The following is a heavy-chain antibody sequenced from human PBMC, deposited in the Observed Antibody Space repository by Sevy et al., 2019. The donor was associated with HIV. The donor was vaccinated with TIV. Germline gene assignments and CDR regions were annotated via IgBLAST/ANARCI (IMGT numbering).Heavy chain of an antibody. CDR2: IRSRLNNYAT. CDR1: GFTFSDSA. CDR3: TTLYWATGCDY. Sequence: GGSLRLSCATSGFTFSDSAMHWVRQASGKGLEWIGRIRSRLNNYATVYAASMKDRFIISRDDSKSTAYLHMNSLRTEDTAMYYSTTLYWATGCDYWGQGTLVTVSS. V-gene: IGHV3-73*01. J-gene: IGHJ4*02. D-gene: IGHD2-8*02.